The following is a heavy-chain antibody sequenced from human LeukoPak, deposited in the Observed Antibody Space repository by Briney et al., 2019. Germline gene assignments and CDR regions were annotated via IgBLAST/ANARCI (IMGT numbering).Heavy chain of an antibody. CDR3: ARGGWFLNYFDWLLLPIDY. D-gene: IGHD3-9*01. J-gene: IGHJ4*02. CDR2: ISSSGSTI. V-gene: IGHV3-48*03. Sequence: PGGSLRLSCAASGFTFSSYEMNWVRQAPGKGLEWVSYISSSGSTIYYADSVRGRFTISRDNSKNTLYLQMNSLRAEDTAVYYCARGGWFLNYFDWLLLPIDYWGQGTLVTVSS. CDR1: GFTFSSYE.